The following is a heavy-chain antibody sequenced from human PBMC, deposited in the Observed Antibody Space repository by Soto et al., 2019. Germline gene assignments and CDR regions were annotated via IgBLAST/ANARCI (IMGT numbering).Heavy chain of an antibody. CDR2: ISWNSGSI. V-gene: IGHV3-9*01. Sequence: PVGSLRLSCAASGFTFDDYAMHWVRQAPGKGLEWVSGISWNSGSIGYADSVKGRFTISRDNAKNSLYLQMNSLRAEDTALYYRAKDRYYYDSSGYPNWGQGTLVTVSS. CDR3: AKDRYYYDSSGYPN. CDR1: GFTFDDYA. J-gene: IGHJ4*02. D-gene: IGHD3-22*01.